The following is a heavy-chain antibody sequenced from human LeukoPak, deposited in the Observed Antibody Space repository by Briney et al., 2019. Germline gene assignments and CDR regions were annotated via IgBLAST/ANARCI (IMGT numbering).Heavy chain of an antibody. CDR2: IYTSGST. V-gene: IGHV4-61*02. J-gene: IGHJ4*02. CDR3: ARDPYYYDSSGPDY. CDR1: GGSISSGSYY. D-gene: IGHD3-22*01. Sequence: SQTLSLTCTVSGGSISSGSYYWSWIRQPAGKGLEWIGRIYTSGSTNYNPSLKSRVTISVDTSKNQFSLKLSSVTAADTAVYYCARDPYYYDSSGPDYWGQGTLVTVSS.